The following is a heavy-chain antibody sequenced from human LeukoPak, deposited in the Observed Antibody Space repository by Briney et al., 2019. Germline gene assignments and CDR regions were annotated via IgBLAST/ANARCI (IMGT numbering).Heavy chain of an antibody. CDR3: AKDQGVQQQLAHRYYYYGMDV. V-gene: IGHV3-30*18. CDR2: ISYDGSNK. D-gene: IGHD6-13*01. J-gene: IGHJ6*02. Sequence: GGSLRLSCAASGFTFSSYGMHWVRQAPGKGLEWVAVISYDGSNKYYADSVKDRFTISRDNSKNTLYLQMNSLRAEDTAVYYCAKDQGVQQQLAHRYYYYGMDVWGQGTTVTVSS. CDR1: GFTFSSYG.